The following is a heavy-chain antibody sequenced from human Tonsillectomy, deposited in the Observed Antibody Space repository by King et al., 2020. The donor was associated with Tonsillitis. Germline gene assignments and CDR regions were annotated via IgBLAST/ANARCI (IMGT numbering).Heavy chain of an antibody. D-gene: IGHD1-26*01. Sequence: VQLVESGGGLVQAGGSLRLSCAASGFTFASYAMTWVRQAPVKGLEWVSGISGTGTSTHYADSVKGRFAISRDNSKNTLYLQMTGLRAEDTALYYCAKKWSDAFDIWGQGTMVTVTS. V-gene: IGHV3-23*04. CDR1: GFTFASYA. CDR2: ISGTGTST. CDR3: AKKWSDAFDI. J-gene: IGHJ3*02.